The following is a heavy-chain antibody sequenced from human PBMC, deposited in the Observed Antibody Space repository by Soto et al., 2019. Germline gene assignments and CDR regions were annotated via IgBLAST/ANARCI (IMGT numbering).Heavy chain of an antibody. D-gene: IGHD3-22*01. CDR1: RFSFSSYA. J-gene: IGHJ6*02. V-gene: IGHV3-30-3*01. Sequence: QVQLVESGGGGVQPGKSLTLSCAGARFSFSSYAMHWVRRSPGRGLEWLALMSYDKSNEYYADSVKGRFTISRDNSKSTLYLHMDSLRTEDTAIYYCATDRVSKFRSGSNFSGMEDWGPGTTVTVSS. CDR3: ATDRVSKFRSGSNFSGMED. CDR2: MSYDKSNE.